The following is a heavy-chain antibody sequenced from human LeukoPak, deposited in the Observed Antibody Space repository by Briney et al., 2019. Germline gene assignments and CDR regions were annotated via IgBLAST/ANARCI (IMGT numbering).Heavy chain of an antibody. CDR1: GFTFSGYG. V-gene: IGHV3-33*01. CDR3: ARVEGGYCSSTSCYQYYYYYGMDV. CDR2: IWYDGSNK. Sequence: GGSLRLSCAASGFTFSGYGMHWVRQAPGKGLEWVAVIWYDGSNKYYADSVKGRFTISRDNSKNTLYLQMNSLRAEDTAVYYCARVEGGYCSSTSCYQYYYYYGMDVWGQGTTVTVSS. D-gene: IGHD2-2*01. J-gene: IGHJ6*02.